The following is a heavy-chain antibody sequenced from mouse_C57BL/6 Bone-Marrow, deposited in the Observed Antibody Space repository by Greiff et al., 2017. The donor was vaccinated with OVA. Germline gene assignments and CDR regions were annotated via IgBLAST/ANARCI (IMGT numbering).Heavy chain of an antibody. V-gene: IGHV1-81*01. CDR2: IYPRSGNT. CDR3: AKYSFYAMDY. D-gene: IGHD2-12*01. CDR1: GYTFTSYG. Sequence: VQLQQSGAELARPGASVKLSCKASGYTFTSYGISWVKQRTGQGLEWIGEIYPRSGNTYYNETFKGKATLTADKSSSTAYMELRSLTSEDSAVYFCAKYSFYAMDYGGQGTSVTVSA. J-gene: IGHJ4*01.